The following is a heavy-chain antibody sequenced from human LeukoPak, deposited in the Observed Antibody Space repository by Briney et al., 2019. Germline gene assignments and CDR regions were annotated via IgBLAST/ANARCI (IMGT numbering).Heavy chain of an antibody. CDR3: AKEGVGTTYGYNGMDV. Sequence: GGSLRLSCAASGFTFSSYGMHWVRQAPGKGLEWVAFIRYDGSNKYYADSVKGRFTISRDNSKNTLYLQMNSLRAEDTAVYYCAKEGVGTTYGYNGMDVWGQGTTVTVSS. J-gene: IGHJ6*02. CDR2: IRYDGSNK. D-gene: IGHD1-26*01. CDR1: GFTFSSYG. V-gene: IGHV3-30*02.